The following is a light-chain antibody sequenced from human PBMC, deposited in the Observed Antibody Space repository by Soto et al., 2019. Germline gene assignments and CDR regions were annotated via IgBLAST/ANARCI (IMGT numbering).Light chain of an antibody. V-gene: IGKV3-20*01. CDR1: QSVSNNY. J-gene: IGKJ3*01. CDR2: GAS. CDR3: QQYGSSRT. Sequence: EIVMTQSPATLSVSPGERATLCCRASQSVSNNYLAWYQQKPGQAPRLLIYGASSRATGIPDRFSGSGSGTDFTLTISRLEPEDFAVYYCQQYGSSRTFGPGTKVDI.